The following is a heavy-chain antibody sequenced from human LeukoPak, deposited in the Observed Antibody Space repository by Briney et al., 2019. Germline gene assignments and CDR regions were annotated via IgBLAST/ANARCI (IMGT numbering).Heavy chain of an antibody. CDR3: ARESSYYYYGMDV. J-gene: IGHJ6*02. CDR1: GYTFTTYG. CDR2: ISVYNGNT. Sequence: ASVKVSCKASGYTFTTYGISWVRQAPGQGLEWMGWISVYNGNTNYAQEFQGRVTMTTDTSTSTAYMELRSLRSDDTAVYYCARESSYYYYGMDVWGQGTTVTVSS. V-gene: IGHV1-18*01. D-gene: IGHD6-13*01.